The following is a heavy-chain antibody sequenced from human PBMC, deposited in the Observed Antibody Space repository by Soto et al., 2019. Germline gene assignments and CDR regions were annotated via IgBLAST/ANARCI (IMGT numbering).Heavy chain of an antibody. J-gene: IGHJ6*02. Sequence: ASVKVSCKASGYTFSGYYTHWVRQAPGQGLEWMGWMNPKSGDTYYAQKFQGRVTMTRDTSISTAYMEVSSLRSEDTAVYYCARGNYGNYYYYGMDVWGQGTTVTVSS. CDR1: GYTFSGYY. V-gene: IGHV1-8*02. CDR3: ARGNYGNYYYYGMDV. CDR2: MNPKSGDT. D-gene: IGHD4-17*01.